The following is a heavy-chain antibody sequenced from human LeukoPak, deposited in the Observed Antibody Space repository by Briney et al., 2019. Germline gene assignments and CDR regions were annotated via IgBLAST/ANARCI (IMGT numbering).Heavy chain of an antibody. D-gene: IGHD3/OR15-3a*01. J-gene: IGHJ6*02. Sequence: GGSLRLSCVASGFTFSSAWMNWVRQAPGKGLEWVGRIKTKTAGETTDYPAPVKGRFTISRDDSKNTLYLQMNSLKTEDTAVYYCTTGGTHYYYYGVDVWGQGTTVTVSS. CDR2: IKTKTAGETT. CDR1: GFTFSSAW. CDR3: TTGGTHYYYYGVDV. V-gene: IGHV3-15*01.